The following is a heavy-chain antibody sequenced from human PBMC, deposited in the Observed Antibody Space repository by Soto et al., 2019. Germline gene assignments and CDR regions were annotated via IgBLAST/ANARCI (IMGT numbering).Heavy chain of an antibody. D-gene: IGHD3-9*01. CDR2: ISSSGSTI. Sequence: SCAASGFTFSSYEMNWVRQAPGKGLEWVSYISSSGSTIYYADSVKGRFTISRDNAKNSLYLQMNSLRAEDTAVYYCARRDILTGYCDYWGQGTLVTVSS. CDR3: ARRDILTGYCDY. CDR1: GFTFSSYE. V-gene: IGHV3-48*03. J-gene: IGHJ4*02.